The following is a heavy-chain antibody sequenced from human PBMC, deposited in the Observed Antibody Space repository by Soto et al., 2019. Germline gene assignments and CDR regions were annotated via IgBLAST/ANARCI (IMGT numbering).Heavy chain of an antibody. CDR3: ARELPGYSKSFYYFEY. Sequence: GSLRLSCAASGFIFGDYYMSWIRQAPGKGLEWLSYISVSSTYTDYADSVKGRFTISRDNAENSVYLQMNSLRVEDTAVYYCARELPGYSKSFYYFEYWGQGTQVTVSS. CDR2: ISVSSTYT. V-gene: IGHV3-11*05. J-gene: IGHJ4*02. CDR1: GFIFGDYY. D-gene: IGHD5-12*01.